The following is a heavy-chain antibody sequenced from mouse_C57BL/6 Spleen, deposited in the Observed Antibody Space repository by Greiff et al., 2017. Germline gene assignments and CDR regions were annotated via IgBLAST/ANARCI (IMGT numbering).Heavy chain of an antibody. CDR3: ARLTTVVATVNYCDD. V-gene: IGHV5-6*01. CDR1: GFTFSSYG. CDR2: IRSGGSYT. J-gene: IGHJ2*01. D-gene: IGHD1-1*01. Sequence: EVQRVESGGDLVKPGGSLKLSCAASGFTFSSYGMSWVRPTPDKRLAWVATIRSGGSYTYYPDSVKGRFTISRDNAKNTLYLQIGSLKSEDIAFYDCARLTTVVATVNYCDDWGQGTTLTVSS.